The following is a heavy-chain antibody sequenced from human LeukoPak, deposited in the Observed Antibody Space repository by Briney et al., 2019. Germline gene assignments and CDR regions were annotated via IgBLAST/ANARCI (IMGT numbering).Heavy chain of an antibody. J-gene: IGHJ3*02. CDR3: ARVGSGSSNACDI. V-gene: IGHV3-21*01. CDR1: GFTFSSYS. D-gene: IGHD1-26*01. CDR2: ISSSSSYI. Sequence: PGGSLRLSCAASGFTFSSYSMNWVRQAPGKGLEWVSSISSSSSYIYYADSVKGRFTISRDNAKNSLYLQMNSLRAEDTAVYYCARVGSGSSNACDIWGQGTMVTVAS.